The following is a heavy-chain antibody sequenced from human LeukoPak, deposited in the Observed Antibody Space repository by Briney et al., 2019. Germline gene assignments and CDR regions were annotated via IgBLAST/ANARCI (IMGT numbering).Heavy chain of an antibody. V-gene: IGHV4-34*01. CDR1: GGSFSGYY. CDR2: INHSGST. Sequence: SETLSLTCAVCGGSFSGYYWSWIRQPPGKGLEWIGEINHSGSTNYNPSLKSRVTISVDTSKNQFSLKLSSVTAADTAVYYCARRVVPAGTFDYWGQGTLVTVSS. J-gene: IGHJ4*02. CDR3: ARRVVPAGTFDY. D-gene: IGHD6-19*01.